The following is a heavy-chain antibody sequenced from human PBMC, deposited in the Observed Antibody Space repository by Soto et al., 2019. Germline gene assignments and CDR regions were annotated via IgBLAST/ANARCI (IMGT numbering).Heavy chain of an antibody. V-gene: IGHV4-31*03. Sequence: QVQLQESGPGLVKPSQTLSLTCTVSGGSISSGGYYWSWIRQHPGKGLEWIGYIYYSGSTYYNPSLKGRVTIAVDTSKNQFSLKLISVTAADTAVYYCARIHDYSNYCDYWGQGTLVTVSS. CDR3: ARIHDYSNYCDY. CDR2: IYYSGST. D-gene: IGHD4-4*01. CDR1: GGSISSGGYY. J-gene: IGHJ4*02.